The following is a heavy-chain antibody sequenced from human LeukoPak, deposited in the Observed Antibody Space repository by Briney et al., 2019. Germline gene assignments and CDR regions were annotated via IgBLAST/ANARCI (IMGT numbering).Heavy chain of an antibody. CDR3: AKVYGAARQGAFDY. CDR1: GFTVSSNH. Sequence: GGSLRLSCAASGFTVSSNHMSWVRQAPGKGLEWVSVIYSGGRTYNADSVKGRFTISRDNSKNTLYLQMNSLRAEDTAVYYCAKVYGAARQGAFDYWGQGTLVTVSS. J-gene: IGHJ4*02. D-gene: IGHD6-6*01. CDR2: IYSGGRT. V-gene: IGHV3-66*01.